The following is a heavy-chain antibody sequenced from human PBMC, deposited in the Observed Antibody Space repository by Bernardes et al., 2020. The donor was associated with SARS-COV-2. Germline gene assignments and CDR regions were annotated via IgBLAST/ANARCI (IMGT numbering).Heavy chain of an antibody. J-gene: IGHJ4*02. CDR3: VREPSDGHGRFEY. CDR1: GFTFSSYC. V-gene: IGHV3-74*01. CDR2: INSDGRTT. Sequence: GESLRLAWSASGFTFSSYCMHWVRQPPGKGLMWVSRINSDGRTTTYADSVKGRFTISRDNNKHTLYLKMNSLRAEDTGVYYCVREPSDGHGRFEYWGQGTLGTVSS.